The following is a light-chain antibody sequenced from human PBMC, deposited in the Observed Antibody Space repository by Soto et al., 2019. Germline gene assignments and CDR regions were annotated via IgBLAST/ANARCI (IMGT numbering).Light chain of an antibody. CDR1: SSDFGGYNY. CDR2: EVN. J-gene: IGLJ1*01. V-gene: IGLV2-8*01. Sequence: QSVLTQPPSASGSPGQSVTISCTGISSDFGGYNYVSWYQQHPGKAPKLMIYEVNKRPSGVPDRFSGSKSGNTASLTVSGLQAEDEAYYYCSSYAGSNNFGVFGTGTKVTVL. CDR3: SSYAGSNNFGV.